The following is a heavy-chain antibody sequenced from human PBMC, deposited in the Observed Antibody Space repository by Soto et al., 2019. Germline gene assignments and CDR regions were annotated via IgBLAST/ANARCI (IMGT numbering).Heavy chain of an antibody. CDR2: ISYDGSNT. Sequence: GGSLRLSCAASGFTFNSYGMHWVRQAPGKGLEWVAVISYDGSNTHYVDSVKGRFTISRDNSKNTLYLQVNSLTAEDTAVYYCAKGHSGSSWSLIEYWGQGTLVTVSS. CDR3: AKGHSGSSWSLIEY. CDR1: GFTFNSYG. V-gene: IGHV3-30*18. J-gene: IGHJ4*02. D-gene: IGHD6-13*01.